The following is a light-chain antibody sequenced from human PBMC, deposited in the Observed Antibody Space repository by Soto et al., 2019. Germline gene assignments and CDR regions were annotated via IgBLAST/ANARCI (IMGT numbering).Light chain of an antibody. J-gene: IGLJ2*01. CDR1: SSDVGGYNY. Sequence: QSALTQPPSASGSPGQSVTISCTGTSSDVGGYNYVSWYQQHPGKAPKLMIYEVSKQPSGVPDRFSGSKSGNTASLTVSGLQAEDEADYYCSSYAGSNNPHVIFGGGTKLTVL. V-gene: IGLV2-8*01. CDR2: EVS. CDR3: SSYAGSNNPHVI.